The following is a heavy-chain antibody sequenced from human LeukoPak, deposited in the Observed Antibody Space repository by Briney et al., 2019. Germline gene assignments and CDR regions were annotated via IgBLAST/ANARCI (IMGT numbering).Heavy chain of an antibody. V-gene: IGHV3-30*02. CDR3: AKLISPNSSGWYGFDY. D-gene: IGHD6-19*01. CDR2: IRYDGSNK. Sequence: PGGSLRLSCAASGFTFSSYGMHWVRQAPGKGLEWVAFIRYDGSNKYYADSVKGRFTISRDNSKNTLYPQMNSLRAEDTAVYYCAKLISPNSSGWYGFDYWGQGTLVTVSS. CDR1: GFTFSSYG. J-gene: IGHJ4*02.